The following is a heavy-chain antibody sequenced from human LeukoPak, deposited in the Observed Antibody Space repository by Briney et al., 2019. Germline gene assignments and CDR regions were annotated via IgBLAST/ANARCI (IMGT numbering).Heavy chain of an antibody. J-gene: IGHJ6*03. Sequence: ASVKVSCKASGYTFTSYGISWVRQAPGQGLEWMGWISAYNGNTNYAQKLQGRVTMTTDTSTSTAYMELRSLRSDDTAVYYCARARYDLWSGTAGAYYMDVWGKGTTATVSS. CDR1: GYTFTSYG. V-gene: IGHV1-18*01. D-gene: IGHD3-3*01. CDR3: ARARYDLWSGTAGAYYMDV. CDR2: ISAYNGNT.